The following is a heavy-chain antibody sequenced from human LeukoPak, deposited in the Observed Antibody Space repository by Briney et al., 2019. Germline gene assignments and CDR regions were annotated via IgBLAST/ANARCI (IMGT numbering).Heavy chain of an antibody. D-gene: IGHD4-11*01. J-gene: IGHJ5*02. CDR1: GFTVSSNE. Sequence: GGSLRLSCAASGFTVSSNEMSWVRQAPGKGLEWVSSISGGSTYYADSRKGRFTISRDNSKNTLHLQMNSLRAEDTAVYYCKKGTVTRWFDPWGQGTLVTVSS. CDR2: ISGGST. V-gene: IGHV3-38-3*01. CDR3: KKGTVTRWFDP.